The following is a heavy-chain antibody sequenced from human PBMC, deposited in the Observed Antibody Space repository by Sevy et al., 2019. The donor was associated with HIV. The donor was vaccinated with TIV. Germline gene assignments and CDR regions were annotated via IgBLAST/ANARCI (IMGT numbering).Heavy chain of an antibody. CDR3: AKDKGDSKIHYDVYGIDV. J-gene: IGHJ6*02. D-gene: IGHD2-21*02. V-gene: IGHV3-23*01. Sequence: GGSLRLSCLASGFTFNNYAMSWVSQAPGKGLEWVSLISGSGGNTYYADSVKGRCSISRKNSKNTLYLQVNSLRAEGTAVYYCAKDKGDSKIHYDVYGIDVWGQGATVTVSS. CDR2: ISGSGGNT. CDR1: GFTFNNYA.